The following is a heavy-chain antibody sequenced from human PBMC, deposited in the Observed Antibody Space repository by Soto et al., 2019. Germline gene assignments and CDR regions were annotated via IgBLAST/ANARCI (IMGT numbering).Heavy chain of an antibody. J-gene: IGHJ4*02. Sequence: GGSLRLSCVASVFTFDSYAMTLVRQAPGKGLEWVSLVSGSGACIHYADSVKGRFTISRDNSKNTLYLQMNSLRVEDTAVYYCVKDPVRGGTGGAWLEYWGQGTMVTVSS. V-gene: IGHV3-23*01. D-gene: IGHD2-8*02. CDR3: VKDPVRGGTGGAWLEY. CDR1: VFTFDSYA. CDR2: VSGSGACI.